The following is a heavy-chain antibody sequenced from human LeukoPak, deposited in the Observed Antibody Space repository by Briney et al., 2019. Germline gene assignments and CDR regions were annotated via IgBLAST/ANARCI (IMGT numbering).Heavy chain of an antibody. J-gene: IGHJ4*02. CDR3: AKAQKRCFRRSGGSCYSDDY. CDR1: GFTFSSYE. V-gene: IGHV3-48*03. D-gene: IGHD2-15*01. CDR2: ISSSGSTI. Sequence: PGGSLRLSCAASGFTFSSYEMNWVRQAPGKGLEWVSYISSSGSTIYHADSVKGRFTISRDNAKNSLYLQMNSLRAEDTAVYYCAKAQKRCFRRSGGSCYSDDYWGQGTLVTVSS.